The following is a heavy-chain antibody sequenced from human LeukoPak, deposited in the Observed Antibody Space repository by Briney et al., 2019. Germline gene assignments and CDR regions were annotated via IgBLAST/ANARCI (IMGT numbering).Heavy chain of an antibody. V-gene: IGHV1-58*02. D-gene: IGHD6-13*01. Sequence: ASVKVSCKASGFTFTSSAMQWVRQARGQRLEWIGWIVVGSGNTNYAQKFQERVTITRDMSTSTAYMELSSLRSEDTAVYYCAAIPGIAAARHPDYFDYWGQGTLVTVSS. CDR1: GFTFTSSA. CDR2: IVVGSGNT. CDR3: AAIPGIAAARHPDYFDY. J-gene: IGHJ4*02.